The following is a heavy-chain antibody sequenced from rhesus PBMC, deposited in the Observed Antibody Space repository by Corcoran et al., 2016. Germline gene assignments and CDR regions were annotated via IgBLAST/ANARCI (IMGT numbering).Heavy chain of an antibody. J-gene: IGHJ4*01. CDR1: GASTSDRYR. V-gene: IGHV4S10*01. CDR2: IYGSSTST. Sequence: QVQLQEWGPGEVQSSATLSSPCAVPGASTSDRYRWSRIRQPPGKGLGWIGYIYGSSTSTNYNPSLKSRVTISKDTSKNQFSLKLSSVTAADTAVYYCARGTPIFDYWGQGVLVTVSS. CDR3: ARGTPIFDY.